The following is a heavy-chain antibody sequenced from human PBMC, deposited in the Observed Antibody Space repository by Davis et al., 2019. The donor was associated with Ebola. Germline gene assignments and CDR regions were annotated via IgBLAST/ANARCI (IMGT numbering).Heavy chain of an antibody. J-gene: IGHJ4*02. CDR2: INSDGTYI. V-gene: IGHV3-21*05. CDR3: ATDNWEPAL. Sequence: GESLKISCAASGFTFSAYGFNWVRQAPGKGLEWVSHINSDGTYIYYKDSVKGRFTISRDDAKSILYLHMNSLRAEDTAVYYCATDNWEPALWGQGTLLTVSS. D-gene: IGHD7-27*01. CDR1: GFTFSAYG.